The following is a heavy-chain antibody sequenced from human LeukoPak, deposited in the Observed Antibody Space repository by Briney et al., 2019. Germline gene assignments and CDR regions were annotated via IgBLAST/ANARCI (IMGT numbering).Heavy chain of an antibody. CDR3: ARIGSGSSNWFDP. CDR2: IYYSGST. J-gene: IGHJ5*02. Sequence: SETLSLTRTVSDGSINSYYWSWIRQPPGKGLEYIGYIYYSGSTNYNPSLKSRVTISVDTSKNQFSLKLSSVTAADTAVYYCARIGSGSSNWFDPWGQGTLVTVSS. D-gene: IGHD3-10*01. CDR1: DGSINSYY. V-gene: IGHV4-59*01.